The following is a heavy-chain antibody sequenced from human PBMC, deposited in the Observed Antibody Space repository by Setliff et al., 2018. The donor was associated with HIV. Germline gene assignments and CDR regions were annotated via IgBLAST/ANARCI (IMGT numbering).Heavy chain of an antibody. CDR1: GGSFSGYN. CDR2: INHSGST. CDR3: ARRGWNGYTAFDC. Sequence: PSETLSLTCTVSGGSFSGYNWSWIRQTPGKGLEWIGEINHSGSTNHNPPLKSRATISVDTSKNQFSLKLSSVTAADTAVYYCARRGWNGYTAFDCWGQGTLVTVSS. V-gene: IGHV4-34*04. J-gene: IGHJ4*02. D-gene: IGHD5-12*01.